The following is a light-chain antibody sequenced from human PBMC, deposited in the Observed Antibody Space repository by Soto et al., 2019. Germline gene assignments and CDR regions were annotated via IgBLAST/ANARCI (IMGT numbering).Light chain of an antibody. CDR3: QHSNRYSAT. CDR1: QSITPW. Sequence: IQMTQSASTLSAYVKDRVTITCRASQSITPWLAWYQQKPGKVPKLLIYQASSLESGVPLGFSGSASGTEFTLTINCLQPDDFAPYYCQHSNRYSATFADGTKVDNK. J-gene: IGKJ1*01. V-gene: IGKV1-5*03. CDR2: QAS.